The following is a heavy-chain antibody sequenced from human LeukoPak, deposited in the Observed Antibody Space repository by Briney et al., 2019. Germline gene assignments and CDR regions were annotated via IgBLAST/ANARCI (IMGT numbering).Heavy chain of an antibody. V-gene: IGHV3-53*01. J-gene: IGHJ2*01. Sequence: GGSLRLSCAASGCTVGSNNMSWVRQAPGKGLEWVSVIYSGDNTYYADSMKGRFNISRDNSKNTLTLQMTSLRADDTAVYYCARDLGREYCSGGSCYSLYFDLWGRGTLVTVSS. CDR1: GCTVGSNN. CDR3: ARDLGREYCSGGSCYSLYFDL. D-gene: IGHD2-15*01. CDR2: IYSGDNT.